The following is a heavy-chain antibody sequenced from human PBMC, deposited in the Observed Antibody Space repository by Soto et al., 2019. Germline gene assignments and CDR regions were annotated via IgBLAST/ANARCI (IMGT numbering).Heavy chain of an antibody. CDR2: IIPIFGTA. CDR1: GGTFSSYA. V-gene: IGHV1-69*01. J-gene: IGHJ6*02. Sequence: QVQLVQSGAEVKKPGSSVKVSCKASGGTFSSYAISWVRQAPGQGLEWMGGIIPIFGTANYAQKFQGRVTITADESTSTAYMELSSLRSEDTAVYYCATRTRLPHYYYYYGMDVGGQGTTVTVSS. CDR3: ATRTRLPHYYYYYGMDV.